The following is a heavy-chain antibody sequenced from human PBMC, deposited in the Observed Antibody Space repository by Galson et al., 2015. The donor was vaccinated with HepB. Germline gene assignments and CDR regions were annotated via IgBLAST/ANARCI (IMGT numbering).Heavy chain of an antibody. Sequence: SLRLSCAASGFTFSSYAMSWVRQAPGKGLEWVAVIWYDGSNKYYADSVKGRFTISRDNSKNTLYLQMNSLRAEDTAVYYCARGPNVRFLEWLLSPWGQGTLITVSS. CDR1: GFTFSSYA. CDR3: ARGPNVRFLEWLLSP. CDR2: IWYDGSNK. J-gene: IGHJ5*02. D-gene: IGHD3-3*01. V-gene: IGHV3-30*04.